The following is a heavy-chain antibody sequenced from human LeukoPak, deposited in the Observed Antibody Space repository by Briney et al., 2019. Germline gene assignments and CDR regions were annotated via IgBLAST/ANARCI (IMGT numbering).Heavy chain of an antibody. CDR2: MNPNSGNT. V-gene: IGHV1-8*03. Sequence: ASVKVSCKASGYTFTSYDINWVRQATGQGLEWMGWMNPNSGNTGYAQKFQGRVTITRNTSISTAYMELSSLRSEDTAVYYCAREMSIAARELDYWGQGTLVTVSS. CDR1: GYTFTSYD. D-gene: IGHD6-6*01. J-gene: IGHJ4*02. CDR3: AREMSIAARELDY.